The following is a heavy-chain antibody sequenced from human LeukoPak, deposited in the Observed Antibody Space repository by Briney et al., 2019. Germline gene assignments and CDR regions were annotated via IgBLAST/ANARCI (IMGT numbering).Heavy chain of an antibody. CDR2: ISSSSSYI. D-gene: IGHD3-3*01. CDR1: GFTFSSYS. CDR3: ARDVLRFLEWSAGMDV. V-gene: IGHV3-21*01. J-gene: IGHJ6*02. Sequence: GGSLRLSCAASGFTFSSYSMNWVRQAPGKGLEWVSSISSSSSYIYYADSVEGRFTISRDNAKNSLYLQMNSLRAEDTAVYYCARDVLRFLEWSAGMDVWGQGTTVTVSS.